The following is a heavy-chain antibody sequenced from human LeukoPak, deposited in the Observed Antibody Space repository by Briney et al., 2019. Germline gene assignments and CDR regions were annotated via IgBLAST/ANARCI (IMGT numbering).Heavy chain of an antibody. J-gene: IGHJ4*02. D-gene: IGHD3-10*01. CDR1: GFTVSSNY. Sequence: PGGSLRLSCAASGFTVSSNYMSWVRQAPGKGLEWVSVIYSGGSTYYADSVKGRFTISRDNSKNTLYLQMNSLRAEDTAVYYCARDWGFGELLFDYWGQGTLVTVSS. CDR3: ARDWGFGELLFDY. V-gene: IGHV3-66*01. CDR2: IYSGGST.